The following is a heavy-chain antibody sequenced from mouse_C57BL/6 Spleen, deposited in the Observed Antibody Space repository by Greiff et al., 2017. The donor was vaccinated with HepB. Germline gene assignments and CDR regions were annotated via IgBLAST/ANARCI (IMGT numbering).Heavy chain of an antibody. V-gene: IGHV5-17*01. CDR2: ISSGSSTI. CDR1: GFTFSDYG. Sequence: EVMLVESGGGLVKPGGSLKLSCAASGFTFSDYGMHWVRQAPEKGLEWVAYISSGSSTIYYADTVKGRFTISRDNAKNTLFLQMTSLRSEDTAMYYCARGTTVVGRGFDYWGQGTTLTVSS. J-gene: IGHJ2*01. D-gene: IGHD1-1*01. CDR3: ARGTTVVGRGFDY.